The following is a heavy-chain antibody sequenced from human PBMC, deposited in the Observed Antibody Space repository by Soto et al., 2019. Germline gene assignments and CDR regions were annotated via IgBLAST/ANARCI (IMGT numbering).Heavy chain of an antibody. CDR2: IYYSGST. CDR1: GGSISSSSYY. D-gene: IGHD6-13*01. V-gene: IGHV4-39*01. CDR3: ARKDGSSSWTFDY. J-gene: IGHJ4*02. Sequence: QPQLQESGPGLVKPSETLSLTCTVSGGSISSSSYYWGWIRQPPGKGLEWIGSIYYSGSTYYNPSLKSRVTISVDTSKNQFSLKLSSVTAADTAVYYCARKDGSSSWTFDYWGQGTLVAVSS.